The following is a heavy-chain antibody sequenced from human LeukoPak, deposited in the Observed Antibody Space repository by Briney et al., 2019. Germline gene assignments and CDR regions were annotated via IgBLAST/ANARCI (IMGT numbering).Heavy chain of an antibody. CDR2: ISGSGDTT. J-gene: IGHJ4*02. CDR3: ARPDGGKGFDY. CDR1: GFTFSSYG. Sequence: PGRSLRPSCAASGFTFSSYGMHWVRQAPGKGLEWVSGISGSGDTTYYADSVKGRFTISRDNSKKTLYLQMDSLRAEDTAVCYCARPDGGKGFDYWGQGTLVTVSS. V-gene: IGHV3-23*01. D-gene: IGHD4-23*01.